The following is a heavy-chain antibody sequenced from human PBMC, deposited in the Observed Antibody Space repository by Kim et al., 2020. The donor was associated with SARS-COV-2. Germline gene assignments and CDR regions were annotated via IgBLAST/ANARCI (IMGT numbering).Heavy chain of an antibody. J-gene: IGHJ3*02. CDR2: IYYSGST. Sequence: SETLSLTCTVSGGSISSSSYYWGWIRQPPVKGPEWIGSIYYSGSTYYNPSLKSRVTISVDTSKNQFSLKLSSVTAADTAVYYCARLRVTMIVVVTGGYDAFDIWGQGTMVTVSS. CDR3: ARLRVTMIVVVTGGYDAFDI. CDR1: GGSISSSSYY. D-gene: IGHD3-22*01. V-gene: IGHV4-39*01.